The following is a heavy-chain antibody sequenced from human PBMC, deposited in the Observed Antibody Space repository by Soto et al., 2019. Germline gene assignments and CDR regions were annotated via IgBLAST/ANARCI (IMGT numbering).Heavy chain of an antibody. V-gene: IGHV4-59*08. CDR3: ARVRSGADAFDI. D-gene: IGHD3-10*01. CDR2: IYYSGST. Sequence: SETLSLTCTVSGGSISNYYWSWIRQPPGKGLEWIGYIYYSGSTNYNPSLTSRVTISVDTSKNQFSLKLSSVTAADTAVYYCARVRSGADAFDIWGQGTMVTVSS. CDR1: GGSISNYY. J-gene: IGHJ3*02.